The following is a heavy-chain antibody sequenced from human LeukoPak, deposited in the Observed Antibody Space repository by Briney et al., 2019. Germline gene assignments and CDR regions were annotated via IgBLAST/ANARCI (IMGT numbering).Heavy chain of an antibody. CDR2: ITPIFGTA. J-gene: IGHJ4*02. V-gene: IGHV1-69*05. CDR3: ASTFVGYCSGGSCYHITTSWYYFDY. D-gene: IGHD2-15*01. Sequence: ASVKVSCKASGGTFSSYAISWVRQAPGQGLEWMGGITPIFGTANYAQKFQGRVTITTDGSTSTAYMELSSLRSEDMAVYYCASTFVGYCSGGSCYHITTSWYYFDYWGQGTLVTVSS. CDR1: GGTFSSYA.